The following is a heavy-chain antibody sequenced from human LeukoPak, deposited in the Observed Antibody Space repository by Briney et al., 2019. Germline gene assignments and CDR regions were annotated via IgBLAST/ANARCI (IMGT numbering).Heavy chain of an antibody. J-gene: IGHJ4*02. CDR2: ISSSSSYI. CDR3: ARDRKSYYGSGSSDY. D-gene: IGHD3-10*01. Sequence: GGSLRLSCAASGFTFSSYSMNWVRQAPGKGLEWVSSISSSSSYICYADSVKGRFTISRDNAKNSLYLQMNSLRAEDTAVYYCARDRKSYYGSGSSDYWGQGTLVTVSS. V-gene: IGHV3-21*01. CDR1: GFTFSSYS.